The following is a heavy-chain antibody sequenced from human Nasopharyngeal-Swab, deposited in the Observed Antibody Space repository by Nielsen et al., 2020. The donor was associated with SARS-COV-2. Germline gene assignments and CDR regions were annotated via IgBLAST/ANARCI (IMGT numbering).Heavy chain of an antibody. Sequence: ASVKVSCKVSGYTLTELSMHWVRQAPGKGLEWMGGFDPEDGETIYAQKFQGRVTMTEDTSTDTAYMELSNLRSEDTAVYYCATGPAYYYDSSGGNWFDPWGQGTLVTVSS. CDR1: GYTLTELS. CDR3: ATGPAYYYDSSGGNWFDP. CDR2: FDPEDGET. J-gene: IGHJ5*02. V-gene: IGHV1-24*01. D-gene: IGHD3-22*01.